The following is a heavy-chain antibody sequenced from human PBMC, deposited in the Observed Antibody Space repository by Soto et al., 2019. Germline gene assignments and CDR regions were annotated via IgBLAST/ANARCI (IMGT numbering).Heavy chain of an antibody. Sequence: GGSLRLSCAASGFTFSSYSMNWVRQAPGKGLEWVSSISSSSSYIYYADSVKGRFTISRDNAKNSLYLQMNRLRAEDTAVDYCARDQVAESWEQQLVLDDYYYYGMDVWGQGTTVTVSS. CDR1: GFTFSSYS. CDR3: ARDQVAESWEQQLVLDDYYYYGMDV. CDR2: ISSSSSYI. J-gene: IGHJ6*02. V-gene: IGHV3-21*01. D-gene: IGHD6-13*01.